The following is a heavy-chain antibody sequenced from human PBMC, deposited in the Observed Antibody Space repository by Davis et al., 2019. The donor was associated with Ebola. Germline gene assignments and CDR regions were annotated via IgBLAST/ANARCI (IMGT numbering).Heavy chain of an antibody. CDR1: GFTFSSYG. CDR3: ARGLYCSGGSCYSGLDY. Sequence: PGGSLRLSCAASGFTFSSYGMHWVRQAPGKGLEWVAVISYDGSNKYYADSVKGRFTISRDNSKNTLYLQMNSLRAEDTAVYYCARGLYCSGGSCYSGLDYWGQGTLVTVSS. D-gene: IGHD2-15*01. J-gene: IGHJ4*02. V-gene: IGHV3-30*03. CDR2: ISYDGSNK.